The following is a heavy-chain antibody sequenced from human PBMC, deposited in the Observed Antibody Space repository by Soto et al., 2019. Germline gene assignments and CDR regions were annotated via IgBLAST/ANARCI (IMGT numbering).Heavy chain of an antibody. CDR2: ISQSGNT. V-gene: IGHV4-34*01. CDR1: SGSFSGYY. J-gene: IGHJ4*02. CDR3: ARAPKVSGSSQTRPDF. D-gene: IGHD6-6*01. Sequence: PSETLSLTCSIYSGSFSGYYWSLIRQPPGKGLECIWEISQSGNTNYSPSLKSRVSISIDTSKKQFSLNLASVSAADTAVYYCARAPKVSGSSQTRPDFWGQGTLVT.